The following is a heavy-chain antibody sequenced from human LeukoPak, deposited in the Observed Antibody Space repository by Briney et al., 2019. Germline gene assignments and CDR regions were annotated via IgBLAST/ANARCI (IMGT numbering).Heavy chain of an antibody. CDR3: ARGGVVPAAISWFDP. CDR1: GGSISSGGYY. Sequence: SETLSLTCTVSGGSISSGGYYWSWLRQHPGKGLEWIGYIYYSGSTYYNPSLKSRVTISVDTSKNQFCLKLSSVTAADTAVYYCARGGVVPAAISWFDPWGQGTLVTVSS. J-gene: IGHJ5*02. CDR2: IYYSGST. D-gene: IGHD2-2*01. V-gene: IGHV4-31*03.